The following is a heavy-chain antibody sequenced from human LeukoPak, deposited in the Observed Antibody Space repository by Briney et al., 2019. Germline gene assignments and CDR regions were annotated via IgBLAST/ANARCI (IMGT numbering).Heavy chain of an antibody. D-gene: IGHD2-8*01. V-gene: IGHV3-48*02. CDR1: GFTFSSYS. J-gene: IGHJ4*02. CDR2: ISGSGSTI. CDR3: ARVRAGVYLDY. Sequence: GGSLRLSCAASGFTFSSYSMNWVRQAPGKGLEWVSHISGSGSTIFSADSVKGRFVISRDNARNSLHLQMNSLRDEDTAVYYCARVRAGVYLDYWGQGILVTVSS.